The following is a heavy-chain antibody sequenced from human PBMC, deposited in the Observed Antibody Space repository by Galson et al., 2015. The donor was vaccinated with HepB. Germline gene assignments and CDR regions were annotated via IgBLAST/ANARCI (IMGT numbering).Heavy chain of an antibody. CDR3: ARDHNYTFFGMDV. CDR2: IYGGDRT. CDR1: GLSVRSNY. J-gene: IGHJ6*02. V-gene: IGHV3-53*01. Sequence: SLRLSCAASGLSVRSNYMTWVRQVPGKGLEWVSVIYGGDRTVYVDSVKGRFSISIDDSRNTVYLQMNSLTTEDTAVYYCARDHNYTFFGMDVWGQGTTVTVSS.